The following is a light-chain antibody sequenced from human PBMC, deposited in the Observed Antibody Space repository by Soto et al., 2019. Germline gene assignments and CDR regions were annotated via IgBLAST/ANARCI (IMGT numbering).Light chain of an antibody. V-gene: IGKV1-9*01. J-gene: IGKJ5*01. CDR3: QQLDGYPAA. CDR1: QGVNSY. CDR2: AAS. Sequence: DIQLTQSPSFLSASVGDRVTITCRASQGVNSYFAWYQQKPGKAPKLLIYAASTLQSGVPSRFSGSGSGTEFTLTISSLQPDDFATYFCQQLDGYPAAFGQGTRLEIK.